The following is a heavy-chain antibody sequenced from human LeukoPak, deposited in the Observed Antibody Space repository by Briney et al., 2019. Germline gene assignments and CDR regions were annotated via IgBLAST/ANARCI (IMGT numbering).Heavy chain of an antibody. D-gene: IGHD6-19*01. Sequence: PGGSLRLSCAASGFTFSSYAMSWVRQAPGKGLEWVSALSGSGGSTYYADSVKGRFTIYIDNSKNTLYLQMSRRRAEDSAVYYCAKDSGWYYFDYWGQGTLVTVSS. CDR1: GFTFSSYA. CDR2: LSGSGGST. J-gene: IGHJ4*02. V-gene: IGHV3-23*01. CDR3: AKDSGWYYFDY.